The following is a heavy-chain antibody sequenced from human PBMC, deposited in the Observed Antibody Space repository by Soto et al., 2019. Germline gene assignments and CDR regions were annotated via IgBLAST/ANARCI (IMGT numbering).Heavy chain of an antibody. CDR3: AKVVGDRTDYYDF. D-gene: IGHD3-22*01. Sequence: GGSLRLSCAASGVTVSSNYMSWVRQAPGKGLEWVSVIYSGGSTYYADSVKGWFTISRDTSKNTLYLQMDSLGAEDTAIYYCAKVVGDRTDYYDFWCQGTLVTLSS. J-gene: IGHJ4*02. CDR2: IYSGGST. V-gene: IGHV3-53*01. CDR1: GVTVSSNY.